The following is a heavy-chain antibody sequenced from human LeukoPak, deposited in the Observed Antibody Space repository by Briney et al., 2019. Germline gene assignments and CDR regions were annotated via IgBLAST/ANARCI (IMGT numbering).Heavy chain of an antibody. CDR2: THYSGSA. CDR1: GGSISSANYF. D-gene: IGHD2-2*01. Sequence: SETLSLTCTVSGGSISSANYFWSWVRQPPGEGLEWIAYTHYSGSAYYNPSLKSRVSISVDTSKNQFSLRLSSVTAADTAIYYCAREVIEPADSDGFDIWGQGTMVAVSS. CDR3: AREVIEPADSDGFDI. V-gene: IGHV4-30-4*08. J-gene: IGHJ3*02.